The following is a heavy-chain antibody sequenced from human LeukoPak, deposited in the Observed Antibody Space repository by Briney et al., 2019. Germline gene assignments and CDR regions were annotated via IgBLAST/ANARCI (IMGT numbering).Heavy chain of an antibody. V-gene: IGHV3-21*05. J-gene: IGHJ4*02. CDR3: ARDFVWLVHDY. CDR1: GFTFSSYS. D-gene: IGHD6-19*01. CDR2: ISSSSSYI. Sequence: GGSLRLSCAASGFTFSSYSMNWVRQAPGKGLEWVSYISSSSSYICYADSVKGRFTISRDNAKNSLYLQMNSLRAEDTAVYYCARDFVWLVHDYWGQGTLVTVSS.